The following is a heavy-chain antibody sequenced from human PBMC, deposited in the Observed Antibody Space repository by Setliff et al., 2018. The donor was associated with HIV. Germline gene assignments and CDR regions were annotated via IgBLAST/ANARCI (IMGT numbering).Heavy chain of an antibody. D-gene: IGHD2-15*01. CDR3: ALPYCSGGNCWSSASLPPAGWFDP. J-gene: IGHJ5*02. V-gene: IGHV1-69*05. Sequence: VASVKVSCKASGGTFSSYVISWARQAPGQGPEWMGGIIPMYGVTNYAQKFQGRVTITTDESTSTAYMELSSLRSEDTAVYYCALPYCSGGNCWSSASLPPAGWFDPWGQGTLVTVS. CDR1: GGTFSSYV. CDR2: IIPMYGVT.